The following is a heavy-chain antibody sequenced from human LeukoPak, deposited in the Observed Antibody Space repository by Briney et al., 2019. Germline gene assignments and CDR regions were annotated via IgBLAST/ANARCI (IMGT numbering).Heavy chain of an antibody. Sequence: PGGSVRLSCTTSGLTFSTSGFNWVRQAPGKGLEWVASIGPTGFDRYHADSIKGRFTISRDNANNFLYLQMDSLRADDTAVYYCATETNGRHYDYWGQGTLLTVSS. J-gene: IGHJ4*02. CDR1: GLTFSTSG. CDR2: IGPTGFDR. CDR3: ATETNGRHYDY. D-gene: IGHD1-14*01. V-gene: IGHV3-21*06.